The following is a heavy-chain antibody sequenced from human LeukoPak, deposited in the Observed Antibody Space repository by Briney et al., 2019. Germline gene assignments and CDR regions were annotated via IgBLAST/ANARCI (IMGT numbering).Heavy chain of an antibody. D-gene: IGHD2-15*01. V-gene: IGHV3-23*01. Sequence: GGSLRLSCAASGFIFSSYAMSWVRQAPGKGLEWVSGISGSGGSIYYADSVKGRFTISRDNAKNSLYLQMNSLRAEDTAVYYCARAGDISAFDIWGQGTMVTVSS. J-gene: IGHJ3*02. CDR2: ISGSGGSI. CDR1: GFIFSSYA. CDR3: ARAGDISAFDI.